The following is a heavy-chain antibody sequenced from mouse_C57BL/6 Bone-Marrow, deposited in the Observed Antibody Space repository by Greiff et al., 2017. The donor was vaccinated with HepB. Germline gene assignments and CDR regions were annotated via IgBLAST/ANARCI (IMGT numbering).Heavy chain of an antibody. CDR1: GFTFSDFY. Sequence: EVKVVESGGGLVQSGRSLRLSCATSGFTFSDFYMEWVRQAPGKGLEWIAASRNKANDYTTEYSASVKGRFIVSRDTSQSILYLQMNALRAEDTAIYYFARDAHYGSSLGYYAMDYWGQGTSVTVSS. CDR2: SRNKANDYTT. D-gene: IGHD1-1*01. CDR3: ARDAHYGSSLGYYAMDY. V-gene: IGHV7-1*01. J-gene: IGHJ4*01.